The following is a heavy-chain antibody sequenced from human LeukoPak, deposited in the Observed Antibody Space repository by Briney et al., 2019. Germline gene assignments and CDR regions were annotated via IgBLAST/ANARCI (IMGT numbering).Heavy chain of an antibody. D-gene: IGHD6-19*01. V-gene: IGHV3-30*18. CDR2: ISYDGSNK. J-gene: IGHJ4*02. CDR3: AKDRVAVADYFDY. CDR1: GFTFSGYG. Sequence: PGGSLRLSCAASGFTFSGYGMHWVRQAPGKGLEWVAVISYDGSNKYYADSVKGRFTISRDNSKNTLYLQMNSLGAEDTAVYYCAKDRVAVADYFDYWGQGTLVTVSS.